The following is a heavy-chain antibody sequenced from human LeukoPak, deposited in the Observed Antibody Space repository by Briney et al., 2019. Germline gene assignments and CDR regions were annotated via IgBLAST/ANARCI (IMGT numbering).Heavy chain of an antibody. CDR1: GYTFTSYY. J-gene: IGHJ4*02. V-gene: IGHV1-46*01. Sequence: ASVKVSCKASGYTFTSYYMHWVRQAPGQGLEWMGIINPSGGSTSYAQKFQGRVTMTRDTSTSTVYMELSSLRSEDTAVYYCAKVLIAVGATKHYYFDYWGQGTLVTVSS. CDR3: AKVLIAVGATKHYYFDY. CDR2: INPSGGST. D-gene: IGHD1-26*01.